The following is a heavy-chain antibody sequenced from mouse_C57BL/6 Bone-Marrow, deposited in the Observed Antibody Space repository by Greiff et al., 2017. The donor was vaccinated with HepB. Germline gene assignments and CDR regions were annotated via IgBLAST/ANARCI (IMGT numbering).Heavy chain of an antibody. J-gene: IGHJ2*01. V-gene: IGHV1-50*01. D-gene: IGHD1-1*01. CDR2: IDPSDSYT. Sequence: QVHLKQPGAELVKPGASVKLSCKASGYTFTSYWMQWVNQRPGQGLEWIGEIDPSDSYTNYNQKFKGKATLTVDTSSSTAYMQLSSLTSEDSAVYYCARAVVPDYWGQGTTLTVSS. CDR3: ARAVVPDY. CDR1: GYTFTSYW.